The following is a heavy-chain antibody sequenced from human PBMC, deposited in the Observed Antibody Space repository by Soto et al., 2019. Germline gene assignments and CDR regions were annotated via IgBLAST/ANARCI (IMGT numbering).Heavy chain of an antibody. CDR3: ARDRLRTWFDP. V-gene: IGHV4-31*03. J-gene: IGHJ5*02. Sequence: PSETLSLTCTVSGGSISSGGYYWSWIRQHPGKGLEWIGYIYYSGSTYYNPSLKSRVTISVDTSKNQFSLKLSSVTAADTAMYYCARDRLRTWFDPWGQGTLVTVSS. D-gene: IGHD2-15*01. CDR2: IYYSGST. CDR1: GGSISSGGYY.